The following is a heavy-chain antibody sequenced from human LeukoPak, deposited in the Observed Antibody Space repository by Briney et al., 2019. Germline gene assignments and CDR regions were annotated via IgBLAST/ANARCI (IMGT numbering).Heavy chain of an antibody. CDR1: GFSISSGGYY. D-gene: IGHD3-22*01. Sequence: ESSQTLSLTCTVSGFSISSGGYYWGWLRQHPGKGLEWIVYIYYSGSTYYNPSLKSLVTISVNTSKNQFSLKLSSVTAADTAVYYCARVRYYYDSSGNLNWFDPWGQGTLVTVSS. CDR2: IYYSGST. J-gene: IGHJ5*02. V-gene: IGHV4-31*01. CDR3: ARVRYYYDSSGNLNWFDP.